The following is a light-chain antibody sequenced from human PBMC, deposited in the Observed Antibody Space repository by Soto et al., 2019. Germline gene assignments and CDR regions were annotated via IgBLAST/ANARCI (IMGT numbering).Light chain of an antibody. J-gene: IGLJ2*01. CDR1: SSDVGSYNL. Sequence: QSVLTQPASVSGSPGQSITISCTGTSSDVGSYNLVSWYQQHPGKAPKPMIYEVGKRPSGVSNRFSGSKSGNTASLTISGLQAEDEADYSCGSYAGSSSVVFGGGTKLTVL. CDR2: EVG. V-gene: IGLV2-23*02. CDR3: GSYAGSSSVV.